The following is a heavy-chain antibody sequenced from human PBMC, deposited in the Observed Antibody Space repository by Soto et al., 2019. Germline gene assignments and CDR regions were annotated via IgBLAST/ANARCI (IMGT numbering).Heavy chain of an antibody. CDR1: GYTFTSYY. CDR3: AFTGSRAGSWFDP. CDR2: INPSGGST. Sequence: GYTFTSYYMHWVRQAPGQGLEWMGIINPSGGSTSYAQKFQGRVTMTRDTSTSTVYMELSSLRSEDTAVYYCAFTGSRAGSWFDPWGQGTLVTVYS. J-gene: IGHJ5*02. D-gene: IGHD1-26*01. V-gene: IGHV1-46*01.